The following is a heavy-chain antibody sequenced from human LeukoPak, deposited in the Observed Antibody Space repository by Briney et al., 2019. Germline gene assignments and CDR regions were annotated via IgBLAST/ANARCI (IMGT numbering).Heavy chain of an antibody. CDR2: IIPIFGTA. Sequence: SVKVSRKASGGTFSSYAISWVRQAPGQGLEWMGGIIPIFGTANYAQKFQGRVTITADESTSTAYMELSSLRSEDTAVYYCARESRGYSYGFFHFDYWGQGTLVTVSS. CDR1: GGTFSSYA. V-gene: IGHV1-69*13. D-gene: IGHD5-18*01. CDR3: ARESRGYSYGFFHFDY. J-gene: IGHJ4*02.